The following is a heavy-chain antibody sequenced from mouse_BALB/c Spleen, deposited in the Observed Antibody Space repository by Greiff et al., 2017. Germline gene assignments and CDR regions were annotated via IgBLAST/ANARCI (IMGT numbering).Heavy chain of an antibody. D-gene: IGHD2-1*01. V-gene: IGHV6-6*02. CDR3: PYGNYEFAY. CDR2: IRLKSNNYAT. CDR1: GFTFSNYW. J-gene: IGHJ3*01. Sequence: EVQGVESGGGLVQPGGSMKLSCVASGFTFSNYWMNWVRQSPEKGLEWVAEIRLKSNNYATHYAESVKGRFTISRDDSKSSVYLQMNNLRAEDTGIYYCPYGNYEFAYWGQGTLVTVSA.